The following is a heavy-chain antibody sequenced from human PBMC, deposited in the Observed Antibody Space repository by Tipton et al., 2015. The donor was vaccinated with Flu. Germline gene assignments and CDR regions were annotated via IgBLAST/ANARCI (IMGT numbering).Heavy chain of an antibody. V-gene: IGHV4-4*01. Sequence: SLRLSCAVSGDSMSSSHWWSWVRQSPGKGLEWIGEISHSGSTNYNPSLKSRLSISVDKSKNHFSVRLSSVTVADTAVYFCARAPYTSGWFWFDPWGQGALVTVSS. CDR1: GDSMSSSHW. CDR3: ARAPYTSGWFWFDP. J-gene: IGHJ5*02. CDR2: ISHSGST. D-gene: IGHD6-19*01.